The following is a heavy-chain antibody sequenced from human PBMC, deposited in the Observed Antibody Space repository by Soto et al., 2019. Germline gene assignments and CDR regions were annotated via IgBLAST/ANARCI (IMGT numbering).Heavy chain of an antibody. V-gene: IGHV1-69*01. CDR2: IFPTFGAA. D-gene: IGHD2-15*01. CDR3: ARDEGNNNVDFGI. CDR1: GGTFSTYT. J-gene: IGHJ3*02. Sequence: QVQLVQSGAEVTQPGSSVKVSCKASGGTFSTYTISWLRQAPGQGPEWMGGIFPTFGAANYAQNFQGRVTITADESTTTAYMELSSLRAEDTAMYYWARDEGNNNVDFGIWGQGTMITVSS.